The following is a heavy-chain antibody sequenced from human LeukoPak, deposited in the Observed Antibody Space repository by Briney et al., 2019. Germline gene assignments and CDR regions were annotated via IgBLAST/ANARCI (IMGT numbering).Heavy chain of an antibody. CDR2: ISSSSSTI. CDR1: GFTFSSYS. V-gene: IGHV3-48*02. Sequence: GGSLILSCAASGFTFSSYSMNWVRQAPGKGLEWVSYISSSSSTIYYADSVKGRFTISRDNAKNSLYLQMNSLRDEDTAVYYCARDKGLLWFETGGFDPWGQGTLVTVSS. D-gene: IGHD3-10*01. CDR3: ARDKGLLWFETGGFDP. J-gene: IGHJ5*02.